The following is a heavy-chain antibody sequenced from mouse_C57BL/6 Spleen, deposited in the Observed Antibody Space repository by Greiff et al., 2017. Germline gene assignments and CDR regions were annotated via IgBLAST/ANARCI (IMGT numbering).Heavy chain of an antibody. CDR2: ISYDGSN. CDR3: ARIGGSSPLDY. D-gene: IGHD1-1*01. Sequence: DVKLVESGPGLVKPSQSLSLTCSVTGYSITSGYYWNWIRQFPGNKLEWMGYISYDGSNNYNPSLKNRISITRDTSKNQFFLKLNSVTTEDTATYYCARIGGSSPLDYWGQGTTLTVSS. J-gene: IGHJ2*01. CDR1: GYSITSGYY. V-gene: IGHV3-6*01.